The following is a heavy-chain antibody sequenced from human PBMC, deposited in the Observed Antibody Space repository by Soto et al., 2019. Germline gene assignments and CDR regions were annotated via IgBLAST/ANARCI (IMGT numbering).Heavy chain of an antibody. Sequence: SETLSLTSTVSGGSISSGGYYWSWMRQHPEKGLEWIGYIYYTGNTYYNASLKSRVTISVDTSNNQFSLKLSSVTAADTAVYYCARVGISSSDAFDIWGQGTTVTVSS. CDR3: ARVGISSSDAFDI. V-gene: IGHV4-31*03. J-gene: IGHJ3*02. CDR1: GGSISSGGYY. CDR2: IYYTGNT. D-gene: IGHD6-6*01.